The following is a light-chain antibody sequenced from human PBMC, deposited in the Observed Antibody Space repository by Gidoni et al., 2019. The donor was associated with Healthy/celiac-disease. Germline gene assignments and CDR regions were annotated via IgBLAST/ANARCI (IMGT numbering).Light chain of an antibody. CDR2: DAS. V-gene: IGKV1-33*01. Sequence: IQMTQSPSSLSASVGDRVTITCKASQDISNYLNWYQQKPGKAPKLLIYDASNLETGVPSRFSGSGSGTDFTFTISSLQPEDIATYYCQQYDNLPSFTFGPGTKVDIK. J-gene: IGKJ3*01. CDR1: QDISNY. CDR3: QQYDNLPSFT.